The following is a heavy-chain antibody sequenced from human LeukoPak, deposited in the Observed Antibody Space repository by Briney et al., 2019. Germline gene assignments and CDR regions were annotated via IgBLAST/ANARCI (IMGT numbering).Heavy chain of an antibody. CDR2: ISSSSSTI. Sequence: PGGSLRLSCAASGFTFSTYSMNWVRQAPGKGLEWVSYISSSSSTIFYADSVKGRFTVSRDNAKRSLYLQLNSLRDEDTVLYYCARDRFYGSGSYQNAGGCFDNWGQGTLVTVSS. CDR3: ARDRFYGSGSYQNAGGCFDN. D-gene: IGHD3-10*01. CDR1: GFTFSTYS. V-gene: IGHV3-48*02. J-gene: IGHJ4*02.